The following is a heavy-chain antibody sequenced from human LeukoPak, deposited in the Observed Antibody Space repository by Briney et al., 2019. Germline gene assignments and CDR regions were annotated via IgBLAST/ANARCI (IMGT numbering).Heavy chain of an antibody. Sequence: PGGSLRLSCAASGFTFSSYAMSWVRQAPGKGLEWVSAISGSGGSTYYADSVKGRCTISRDNSKNTLYLQMNSLRAEDTAVYYCAKLVVVRGYFDYWGQGTLVTVSS. J-gene: IGHJ4*02. V-gene: IGHV3-23*01. CDR3: AKLVVVRGYFDY. CDR2: ISGSGGST. CDR1: GFTFSSYA. D-gene: IGHD3-22*01.